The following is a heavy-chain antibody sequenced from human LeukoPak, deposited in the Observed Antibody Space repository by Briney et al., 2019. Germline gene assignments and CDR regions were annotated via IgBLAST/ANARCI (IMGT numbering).Heavy chain of an antibody. CDR1: GFTFSASA. D-gene: IGHD6-19*01. V-gene: IGHV3-64D*09. Sequence: PGGSLRLSCSASGFTFSASAMHWVRQAPGKGVEYGSAISSNGGSTYYAESLKGRYTISRDNSTSTLYLQMTSLRAEDTAVYYCVKEDAVAGHYFDYWGQGTLVTVSS. CDR3: VKEDAVAGHYFDY. CDR2: ISSNGGST. J-gene: IGHJ4*02.